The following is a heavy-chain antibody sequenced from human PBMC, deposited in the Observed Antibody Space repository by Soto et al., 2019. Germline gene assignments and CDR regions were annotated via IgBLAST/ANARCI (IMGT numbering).Heavy chain of an antibody. CDR3: ARRSSGWYFDY. Sequence: EVQLLESGGGLVQPGGSLRLSCAASGFTFSGYAMNWVRQAPGKGLEWVSAISGSGGSTYYADSVKSRFTISRDNSKTTLYLQMNSLRAEDTAVYYCARRSSGWYFDYWGQGTLVTVSS. CDR1: GFTFSGYA. D-gene: IGHD6-19*01. CDR2: ISGSGGST. V-gene: IGHV3-23*01. J-gene: IGHJ4*02.